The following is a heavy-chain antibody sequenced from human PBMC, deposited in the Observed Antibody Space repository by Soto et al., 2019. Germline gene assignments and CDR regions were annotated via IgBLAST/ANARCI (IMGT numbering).Heavy chain of an antibody. CDR1: GGTISSYT. CDR3: AREGGVGATLGY. Sequence: QVQLVQSGAEVKKPGSSVKVSCKASGGTISSYTISWVRQAPGQGLEWMGRIIPILGIANYAQKFQGRVTITADKSTSTAYMELSSLRSEDTAVYYCAREGGVGATLGYWGQGTLVTVSS. V-gene: IGHV1-69*08. D-gene: IGHD1-26*01. CDR2: IIPILGIA. J-gene: IGHJ4*02.